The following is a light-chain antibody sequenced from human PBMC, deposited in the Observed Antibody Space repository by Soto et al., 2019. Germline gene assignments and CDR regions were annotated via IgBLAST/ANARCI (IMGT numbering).Light chain of an antibody. CDR2: YDD. Sequence: QAVVTQPPSVSEAPRQRVTISCSGSSSNIGDNPVNWYQQVPGKAPKLLIYYDDLRPSGVSDRFSGSKSGSSASLAISGLQSEDEADYYCAAWDDNLNGPVFGGGTKVTVL. CDR1: SSNIGDNP. CDR3: AAWDDNLNGPV. J-gene: IGLJ3*02. V-gene: IGLV1-36*01.